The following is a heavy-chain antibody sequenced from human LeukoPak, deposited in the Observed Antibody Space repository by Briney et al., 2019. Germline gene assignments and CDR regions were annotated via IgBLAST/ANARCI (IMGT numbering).Heavy chain of an antibody. J-gene: IGHJ5*02. D-gene: IGHD3-22*01. CDR3: ARAGTPITMIVVESNWFDP. Sequence: PSQTLSLTCTVSGGSISSGGYYWSWIRQHPGKGLEWIGYIYYSGSTYYNPSLKSRVTISVDTSKNQFSLKLSSVTAADTAIYYCARAGTPITMIVVESNWFDPWGQGTLVTVSS. CDR2: IYYSGST. V-gene: IGHV4-31*03. CDR1: GGSISSGGYY.